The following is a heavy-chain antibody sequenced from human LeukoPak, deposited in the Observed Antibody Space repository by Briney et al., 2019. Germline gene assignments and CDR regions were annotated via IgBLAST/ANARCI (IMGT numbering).Heavy chain of an antibody. V-gene: IGHV1-69*13. J-gene: IGHJ5*02. CDR3: ARDPNPKVVPAAIPWFDP. CDR1: GGTFSSYA. Sequence: GASVKVSCKASGGTFSSYAISWVRQAPGQGLEWMGGIIPIFGTANYAQKFQGRVTITADESTSTAYMELSSLRSEDTAVYYCARDPNPKVVPAAIPWFDPWGQRTLVTVSS. D-gene: IGHD2-2*01. CDR2: IIPIFGTA.